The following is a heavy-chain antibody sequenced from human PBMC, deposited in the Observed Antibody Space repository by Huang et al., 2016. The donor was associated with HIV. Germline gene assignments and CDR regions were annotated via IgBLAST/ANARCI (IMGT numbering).Heavy chain of an antibody. CDR1: GWSFSNYY. V-gene: IGHV4-34*01. CDR2: INHSGST. D-gene: IGHD2-21*01. J-gene: IGHJ4*02. CDR3: ARGSFGSGDPFDY. Sequence: QVQLQQWGAGLLKPSETMSLTCAVYGWSFSNYYWSWLRQPPGTGLEWIGEINHSGSTNYNPSLKSRVTISLDTSKNQFSLKLTSVTAADTALFYCARGSFGSGDPFDYWGQGTLVTVSS.